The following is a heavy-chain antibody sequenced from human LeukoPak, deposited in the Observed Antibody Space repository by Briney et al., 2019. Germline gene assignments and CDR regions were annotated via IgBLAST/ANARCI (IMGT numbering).Heavy chain of an antibody. V-gene: IGHV7-4-1*01. J-gene: IGHJ6*04. Sequence: ASVKVSCKASGYTFTSYAMNWVRQAPGQGLEWMGWINTNTGNPTYAQGFTGRFVFSLDTSVSTAYLQICSLKAEDTAVYYCASGRLRYFDWLLYGIDVWGKGTTVTVSS. D-gene: IGHD3-9*01. CDR2: INTNTGNP. CDR1: GYTFTSYA. CDR3: ASGRLRYFDWLLYGIDV.